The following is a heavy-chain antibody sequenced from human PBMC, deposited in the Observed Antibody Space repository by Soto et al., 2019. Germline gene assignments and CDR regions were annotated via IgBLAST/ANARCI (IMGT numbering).Heavy chain of an antibody. CDR2: IKQDGSEK. Sequence: EVQLVESGGGLVQPGGSLRLSCAASGFTFSNFWMTWVRQAPGKGLEWVATIKQDGSEKHYVDSVKGRFSISRDNAKNSLDLQMNMLRVEDTAVYYCARDSPEMAGTCYLYGMDVWGRGTTITVSS. CDR3: ARDSPEMAGTCYLYGMDV. J-gene: IGHJ6*02. D-gene: IGHD1-1*01. CDR1: GFTFSNFW. V-gene: IGHV3-7*01.